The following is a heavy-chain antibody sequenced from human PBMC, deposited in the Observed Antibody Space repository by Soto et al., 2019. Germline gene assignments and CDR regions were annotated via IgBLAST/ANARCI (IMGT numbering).Heavy chain of an antibody. Sequence: GGSLRLSCAASGFTFSSYAMSWVRQAPGKGLEWVSAISGSGGSTYYADSVKGRFTISRDNSKNTLYLQMNSLRAEDTAVYYCAKDPMGLIVLFPYWFDPWGQGTLVTISS. D-gene: IGHD3-22*01. V-gene: IGHV3-23*01. CDR3: AKDPMGLIVLFPYWFDP. CDR1: GFTFSSYA. J-gene: IGHJ5*02. CDR2: ISGSGGST.